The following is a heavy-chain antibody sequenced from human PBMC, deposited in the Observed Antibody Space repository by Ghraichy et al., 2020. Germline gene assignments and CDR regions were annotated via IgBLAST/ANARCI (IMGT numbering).Heavy chain of an antibody. D-gene: IGHD2-8*01. CDR1: GYTFTSYG. Sequence: ASVKVSCKASGYTFTSYGITWVRQAPGQGLEWMGWISAYNGNTNYAQKLQGRVTMTTDTPTSTAYMELRSLRSDDTALYYCARAHCTNGVCYWWAADAYFDSGGQGTLVTVSS. CDR2: ISAYNGNT. J-gene: IGHJ4*02. V-gene: IGHV1-18*01. CDR3: ARAHCTNGVCYWWAADAYFDS.